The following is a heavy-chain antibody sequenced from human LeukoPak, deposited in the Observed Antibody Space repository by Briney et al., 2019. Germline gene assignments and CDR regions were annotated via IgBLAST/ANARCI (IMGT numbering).Heavy chain of an antibody. Sequence: GGSLRLSCAASGFTSSSYAMSWVRQAPGKGLECVSAISGSGDSTYYADSVKGRFTISRDNSKNTLYLQMNSLRAEDTAVYYCAKEKAARFYFDYWGQGTLVTVSS. CDR1: GFTSSSYA. CDR2: ISGSGDST. D-gene: IGHD6-6*01. J-gene: IGHJ4*02. V-gene: IGHV3-23*01. CDR3: AKEKAARFYFDY.